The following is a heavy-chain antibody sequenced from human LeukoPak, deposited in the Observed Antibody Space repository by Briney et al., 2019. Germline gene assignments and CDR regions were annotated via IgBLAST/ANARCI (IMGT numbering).Heavy chain of an antibody. D-gene: IGHD3-10*02. V-gene: IGHV3-15*01. Sequence: GGSLRLSCAASGFTFSNAWMSWVRQAPGKGLEWVARIKSKNDGGTTDYAAPVKGRFTISRDNAKNSLYLQMNSMRAEDTAVYYCAELGITMIGGVWGKGTTVTISS. CDR1: GFTFSNAW. CDR3: AELGITMIGGV. J-gene: IGHJ6*04. CDR2: IKSKNDGGTT.